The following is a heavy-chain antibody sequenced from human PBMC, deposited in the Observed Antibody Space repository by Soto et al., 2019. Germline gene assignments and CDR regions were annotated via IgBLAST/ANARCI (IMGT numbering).Heavy chain of an antibody. V-gene: IGHV1-69*01. D-gene: IGHD3-10*01. Sequence: QVQLVQSGAEVKKPGSSVKVSCKASGDTFTNYAINWVRQAPGQGLEWMGGFIPIFDAANYAQNFRGRVTITADESTSTAYMELSGLRSEDTAIYYCARKAESYGFDIWGQGTLVTVSS. CDR1: GDTFTNYA. CDR3: ARKAESYGFDI. J-gene: IGHJ3*02. CDR2: FIPIFDAA.